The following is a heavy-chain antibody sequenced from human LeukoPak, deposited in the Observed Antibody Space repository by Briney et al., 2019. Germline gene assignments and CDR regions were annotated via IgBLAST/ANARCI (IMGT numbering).Heavy chain of an antibody. CDR3: ARFGGGGYNSAEYYFDY. D-gene: IGHD5-24*01. J-gene: IGHJ4*02. V-gene: IGHV4-34*01. CDR1: GGSFSGYY. Sequence: SETLSLTCAVYGGSFSGYYWSWIRQPPGKGLEWIGEINHSGSTNYNPSLKSRVTISVDTSKNQFSLKLSSVTAADTAVYYCARFGGGGYNSAEYYFDYWGQGTLVTVSS. CDR2: INHSGST.